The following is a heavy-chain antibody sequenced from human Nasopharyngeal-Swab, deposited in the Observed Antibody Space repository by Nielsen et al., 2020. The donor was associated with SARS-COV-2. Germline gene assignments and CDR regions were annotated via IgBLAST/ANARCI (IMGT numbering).Heavy chain of an antibody. J-gene: IGHJ4*02. CDR2: ISSSSSSYI. D-gene: IGHD3-3*01. V-gene: IGHV3-21*01. CDR3: ARHLPLRFLEWLFPDYFDY. CDR1: GFTFSSYS. Sequence: GGSLRLSCAASGFTFSSYSMNWVRQAPGKGLEWVSSISSSSSSYIYYADSVKGRFTISRDNAKNSLYLQMNSLRAEDTAVYYCARHLPLRFLEWLFPDYFDYWGQGTLVTVSS.